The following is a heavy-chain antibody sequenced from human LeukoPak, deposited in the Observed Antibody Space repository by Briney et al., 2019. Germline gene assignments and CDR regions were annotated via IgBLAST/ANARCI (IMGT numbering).Heavy chain of an antibody. V-gene: IGHV1-69*05. D-gene: IGHD4-17*01. CDR2: IIPIFGTA. CDR1: GGTFSSYA. CDR3: ATRSLVTTFYYYYMDV. Sequence: GASVKVSCKASGGTFSSYAISWVRQAPGQGLEWMGGIIPIFGTANYAQKFQGRVTITTDESTSTAYMELSSLRSEDTAVDYCATRSLVTTFYYYYMDVWGKGTTVTVSS. J-gene: IGHJ6*03.